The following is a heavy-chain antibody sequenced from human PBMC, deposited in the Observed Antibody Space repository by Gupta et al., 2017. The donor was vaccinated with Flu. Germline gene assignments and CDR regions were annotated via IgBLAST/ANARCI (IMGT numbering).Heavy chain of an antibody. CDR1: GGPFNNYA. J-gene: IGHJ4*02. CDR3: VREDV. V-gene: IGHV1-69*06. CDR2: IIPISGKV. Sequence: QVQLVQSGAEVKKPGSSIKVSCKASGGPFNNYAITWVRQTSVQGLEWMGGIIPISGKVSYSQKFQDRVTITADTSATTVFMELNSLRSDDTAVYYCVREDVWGQGTRVTVSS.